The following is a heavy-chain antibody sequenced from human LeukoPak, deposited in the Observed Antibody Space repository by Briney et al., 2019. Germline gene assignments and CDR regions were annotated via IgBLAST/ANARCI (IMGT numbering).Heavy chain of an antibody. J-gene: IGHJ5*02. CDR1: GGSISSYY. CDR3: ARRSRYYYDSSGHFDP. V-gene: IGHV4-59*01. CDR2: IYYSGNT. Sequence: TSGTLSLTCTVSGGSISSYYWSWIRQPPGKGLEWIGYIYYSGNTKYNPSLKSRVTISVDTSKNQFSLKVKSVTAADTAVYYCARRSRYYYDSSGHFDPWGQGTLVTVSS. D-gene: IGHD3-22*01.